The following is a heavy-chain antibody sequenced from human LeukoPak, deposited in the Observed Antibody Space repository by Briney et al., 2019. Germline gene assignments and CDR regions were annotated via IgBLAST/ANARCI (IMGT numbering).Heavy chain of an antibody. D-gene: IGHD3-16*01. J-gene: IGHJ3*02. V-gene: IGHV3-53*01. CDR1: GFTVSSNY. CDR3: ARVLAVAVWGIDAFDI. Sequence: GGSLRLSCAASGFTVSSNYMSWVRQAPGKGLEWVSVIYSGGSTYYADSVKGRFTISRDNSKNTLYLQMNSLRAEDTAVYYCARVLAVAVWGIDAFDIWGQGTMVTVSS. CDR2: IYSGGST.